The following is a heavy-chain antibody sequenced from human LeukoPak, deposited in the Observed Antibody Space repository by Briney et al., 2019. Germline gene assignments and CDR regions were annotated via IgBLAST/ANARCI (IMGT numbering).Heavy chain of an antibody. CDR3: AKGAGDYYDSSGYPRWYAFDI. CDR1: GFTFSSYG. Sequence: GGSLRLSCAASGFTFSSYGMHWVRQAPGKGLEWVAVISYDGSNKYYADSVKGRFTISRDNSKNTLYLQMNSLRAEDTAVYYCAKGAGDYYDSSGYPRWYAFDIWGQGTMVTVSS. CDR2: ISYDGSNK. D-gene: IGHD3-22*01. J-gene: IGHJ3*02. V-gene: IGHV3-30*18.